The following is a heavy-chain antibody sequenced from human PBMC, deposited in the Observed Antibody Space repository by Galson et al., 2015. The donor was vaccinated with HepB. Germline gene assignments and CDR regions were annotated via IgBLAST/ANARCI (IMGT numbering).Heavy chain of an antibody. V-gene: IGHV3-74*01. D-gene: IGHD6-6*01. CDR1: EFTFNDYW. Sequence: SLRLSCAASEFTFNDYWMHWVRQVPGKGLVWVSRISTDGRIRTYADSVKGRFTISRDNAKSTLYLQMDSLRAEDTALYYCARGVYTSSSACDYWGQGTLVTVSS. CDR2: ISTDGRIR. J-gene: IGHJ4*02. CDR3: ARGVYTSSSACDY.